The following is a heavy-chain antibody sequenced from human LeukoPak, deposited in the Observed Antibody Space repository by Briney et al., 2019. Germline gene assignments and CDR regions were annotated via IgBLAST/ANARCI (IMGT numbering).Heavy chain of an antibody. CDR2: MNPNSGNT. CDR3: ASRGGYYDSSGYYRVFDY. CDR1: GYTFTSYD. J-gene: IGHJ4*02. V-gene: IGHV1-8*01. D-gene: IGHD3-22*01. Sequence: GASVKVSCKASGYTFTSYDINWVRQATGQGLEWMGWMNPNSGNTGYAQKFQGRVTMTRNTSISTAYMELSSLRSEDTAVYYCASRGGYYDSSGYYRVFDYWGQGTLVNVSS.